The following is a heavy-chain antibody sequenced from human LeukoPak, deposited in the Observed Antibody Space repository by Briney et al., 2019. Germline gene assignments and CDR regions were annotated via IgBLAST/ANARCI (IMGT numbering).Heavy chain of an antibody. CDR2: IGGGGSNI. Sequence: GGSLRLSCAASGFTFSNYAMIWVRQAEGKGLEWVSAIGGGGSNIHYAESVKGHDTISRHNSKNMLFLQMNSLRADDTAVYYCAKDPNGDYVGAFDFWGQGTMVSVSS. J-gene: IGHJ3*01. CDR3: AKDPNGDYVGAFDF. CDR1: GFTFSNYA. D-gene: IGHD4-17*01. V-gene: IGHV3-23*01.